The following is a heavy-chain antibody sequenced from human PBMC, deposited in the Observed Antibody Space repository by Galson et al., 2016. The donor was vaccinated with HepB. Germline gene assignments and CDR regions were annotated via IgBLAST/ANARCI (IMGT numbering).Heavy chain of an antibody. CDR2: INEDGSKT. J-gene: IGHJ3*01. D-gene: IGHD3-22*01. CDR1: GFSFNIYW. V-gene: IGHV3-7*01. Sequence: SLRLSCAGSGFSFNIYWMSWVRQAPGKGPEWVASINEDGSKTDYVDSVAGRFTIPRDNAKTSLFLHISNLRVGDTAKYYRARLHSPSYYYYFGHLDEFDFWGHGTLVAVSA. CDR3: ARLHSPSYYYYFGHLDEFDF.